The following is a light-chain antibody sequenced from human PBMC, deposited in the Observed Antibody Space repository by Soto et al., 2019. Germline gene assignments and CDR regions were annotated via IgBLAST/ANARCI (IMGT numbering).Light chain of an antibody. Sequence: SYELTQPPSVSVAPGQTARVTCGGNNMGSKSVHWYQQKPGQAPVLVVNDDSDRPSGIPERFSGSNSGNTATLTISRVDAADEADYYCQVWDSSSDHPAVFGSGTKLTVL. CDR3: QVWDSSSDHPAV. CDR2: DDS. J-gene: IGLJ1*01. CDR1: NMGSKS. V-gene: IGLV3-21*02.